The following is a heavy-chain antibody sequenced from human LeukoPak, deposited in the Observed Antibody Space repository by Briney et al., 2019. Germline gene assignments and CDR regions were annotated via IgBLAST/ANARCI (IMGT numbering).Heavy chain of an antibody. CDR2: VWYDGTNK. V-gene: IGHV3-33*01. J-gene: IGHJ6*02. CDR1: GFTFSSYG. CDR3: ARGTFAYYYNMDV. Sequence: PGGSLRLSCAASGFTFSSYGMHWVRQAPGKGLEWVAVVWYDGTNKYYADSVKGRFTISRDNSKNTLYLQMNSLRADDTAVYYCARGTFAYYYNMDVWGQGTTVTVSS. D-gene: IGHD2-21*01.